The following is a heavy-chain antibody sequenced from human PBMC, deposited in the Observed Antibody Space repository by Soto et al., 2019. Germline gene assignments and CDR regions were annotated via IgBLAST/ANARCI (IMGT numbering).Heavy chain of an antibody. J-gene: IGHJ6*02. CDR3: AHRLPGTSGYHV. CDR1: WFSLPMSLVG. V-gene: IGHV2-5*01. Sequence: SGPQRVQHSETLTIDCTLYWFSLPMSLVGGGWIRQPPGEALEWLALIYWNDEQYYNPSLRNRLTITRDTSKNQVVLTMTNMDPVDTATYYCAHRLPGTSGYHVWGQGTKVPVSS. D-gene: IGHD6-13*01. CDR2: IYWNDEQ.